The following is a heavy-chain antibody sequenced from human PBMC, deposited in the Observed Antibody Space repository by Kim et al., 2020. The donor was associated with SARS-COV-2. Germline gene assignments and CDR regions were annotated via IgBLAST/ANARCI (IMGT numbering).Heavy chain of an antibody. CDR3: ARNYDILTGHKY. Sequence: YYADSVKGRFTISRDNAKNSLYLQMNSLRDEDTAVYYCARNYDILTGHKYWGQGTLVTVSS. D-gene: IGHD3-9*01. J-gene: IGHJ4*02. V-gene: IGHV3-48*02.